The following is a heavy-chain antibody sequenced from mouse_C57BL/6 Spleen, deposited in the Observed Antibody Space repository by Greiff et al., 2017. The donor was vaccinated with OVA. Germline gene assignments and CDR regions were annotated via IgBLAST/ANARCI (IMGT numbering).Heavy chain of an antibody. CDR2: IDPSDSYT. CDR1: GYTFTSYW. V-gene: IGHV1-69*01. D-gene: IGHD2-10*01. J-gene: IGHJ4*01. Sequence: QVQLQQPGAELVMPGASVKLSCKASGYTFTSYWMHWVKQRPGQGLEWIGEIDPSDSYTNYNQKFKGKSTLTVDKSSSTAYMQLSSLTSEDSAVYYCARSAYSGAMDYWGQGTSVTVSS. CDR3: ARSAYSGAMDY.